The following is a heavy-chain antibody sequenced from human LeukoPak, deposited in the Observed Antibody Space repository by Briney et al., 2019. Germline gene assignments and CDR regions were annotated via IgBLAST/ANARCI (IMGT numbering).Heavy chain of an antibody. Sequence: PSDTLSLAYRVASGSISMECWSWTRLPPGGGLEWHAYVYYRGRNNYNPPLKSCVTISVDTPKKQFSMKLGSVTAVYSAVYYCPGKRGYDDFDIWGQGTMVTVSS. V-gene: IGHV4-59*07. J-gene: IGHJ3*02. CDR3: PGKRGYDDFDI. CDR1: SGSISMEC. D-gene: IGHD5-12*01. CDR2: VYYRGRN.